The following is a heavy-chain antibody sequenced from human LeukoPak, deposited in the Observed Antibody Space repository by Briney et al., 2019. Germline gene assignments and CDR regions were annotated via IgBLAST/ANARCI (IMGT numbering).Heavy chain of an antibody. CDR3: ARAGDFDWLLFDY. CDR2: ISSSSSYT. D-gene: IGHD3-9*01. CDR1: GFTFSSYS. J-gene: IGHJ4*02. Sequence: GGSLRLSCAASGFTFSSYSMNWVRQAPGKGLEWVSSISSSSSYTYYADSVKGRFTISRDNAKNSLYLQMNSLRAEDTAVYYCARAGDFDWLLFDYWGQGTLVTVSS. V-gene: IGHV3-21*01.